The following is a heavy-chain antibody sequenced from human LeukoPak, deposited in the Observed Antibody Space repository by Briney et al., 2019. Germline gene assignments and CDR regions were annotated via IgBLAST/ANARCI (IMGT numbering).Heavy chain of an antibody. Sequence: GGSLRLSCAASGFAFSSYGMHWVRQAPGKGLEWVAVISYDGSNKYYADSVKGRFTISRDNSKNTLYLQMNSLRAEDTAVYYCARDLGDDYTIRFNFDYWGQGTLVTVSS. J-gene: IGHJ4*02. CDR1: GFAFSSYG. CDR2: ISYDGSNK. CDR3: ARDLGDDYTIRFNFDY. D-gene: IGHD5-24*01. V-gene: IGHV3-30*03.